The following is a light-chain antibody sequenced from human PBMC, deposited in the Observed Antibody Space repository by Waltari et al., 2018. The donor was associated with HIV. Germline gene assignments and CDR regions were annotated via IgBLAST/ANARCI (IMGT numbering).Light chain of an antibody. Sequence: QSALTQPASVSGSPGQSITISCTDSSSDMSTYNRVSWYQQFPGKAPKLIIYEVGNRPSGVSNRFSGSKSGNTASLTISRLQAEDEADYYCISYTTTNYYVFGPGTWVTVL. CDR1: SSDMSTYNR. J-gene: IGLJ1*01. V-gene: IGLV2-14*01. CDR3: ISYTTTNYYV. CDR2: EVG.